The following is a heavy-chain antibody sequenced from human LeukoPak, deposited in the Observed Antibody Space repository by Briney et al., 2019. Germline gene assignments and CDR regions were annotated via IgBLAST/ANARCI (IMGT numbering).Heavy chain of an antibody. D-gene: IGHD3-10*01. J-gene: IGHJ3*01. V-gene: IGHV3-9*01. CDR2: ISWNSVTT. Sequence: GRSLRLSCAASGFTFDYYAMHWVRQAPGKGLEWVSSISWNSVTTGYADSVKGRFTISMDNARNSLWLQMNSLRVEDTAFYYCAKEKVPGTYYGDDAFDVWGQGTLVTVSS. CDR3: AKEKVPGTYYGDDAFDV. CDR1: GFTFDYYA.